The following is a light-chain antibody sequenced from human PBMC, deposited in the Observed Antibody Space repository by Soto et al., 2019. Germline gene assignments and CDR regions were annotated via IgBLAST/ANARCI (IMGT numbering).Light chain of an antibody. J-gene: IGKJ1*01. Sequence: DVKMTQSPSTLSATVGDRVTITCRASHSISSWLAWYQQKPGKAPKLLIYKASSLESGVPSRFSGSGSGTEFTLTINSLQPDDFATYYCQQYNSYSAFGQRTKVDIK. V-gene: IGKV1-5*03. CDR1: HSISSW. CDR3: QQYNSYSA. CDR2: KAS.